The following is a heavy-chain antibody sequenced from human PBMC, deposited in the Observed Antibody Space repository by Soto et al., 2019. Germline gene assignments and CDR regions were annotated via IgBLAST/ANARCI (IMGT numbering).Heavy chain of an antibody. CDR2: IKSKTDGGTT. CDR1: GFTFSSNA. CDR3: TTDSYSTMIVVRFGY. V-gene: IGHV3-15*01. D-gene: IGHD3-22*01. Sequence: PGGSLRLSCAASGFTFSSNAMSWVRQAPGKGLEWVGRIKSKTDGGTTDFAAPVKGRFAISRDDSKNMVYLQINSLKTEDTGINYWTTDSYSTMIVVRFGYWGQGTVVPSPQ. J-gene: IGHJ4*02.